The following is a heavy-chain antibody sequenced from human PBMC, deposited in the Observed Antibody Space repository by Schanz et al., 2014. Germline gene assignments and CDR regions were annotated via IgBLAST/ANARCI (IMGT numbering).Heavy chain of an antibody. V-gene: IGHV1-18*01. CDR3: ARVHIATYHYNSPGAFDI. J-gene: IGHJ3*02. CDR2: INAHTGNT. CDR1: GYIFGSHG. D-gene: IGHD3-10*01. Sequence: QVQLVQSAPEVKKPGSSVKVSCKASGYIFGSHGMTWVRQAPGQGPELMGWINAHTGNTQYAQKFQSRVNMTRDTVTTTVHLELTRLRTDDTAIYYCARVHIATYHYNSPGAFDIWGQGTRVTVSS.